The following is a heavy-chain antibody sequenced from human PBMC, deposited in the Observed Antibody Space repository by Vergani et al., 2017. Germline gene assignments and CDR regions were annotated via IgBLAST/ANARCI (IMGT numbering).Heavy chain of an antibody. CDR2: ISWNSGSI. Sequence: EVQLVESGGGLVKPGGSLRLSCAASGFTFDDYAMHWVRQAPGKGLEWVSGISWNSGSIGYADSVKGRFTISRDNAKNSLYLQMNSLRAEDTALYYCAKEGEWELLDYWGQGTLVTVSS. CDR3: AKEGEWELLDY. V-gene: IGHV3-9*01. D-gene: IGHD1-26*01. J-gene: IGHJ4*02. CDR1: GFTFDDYA.